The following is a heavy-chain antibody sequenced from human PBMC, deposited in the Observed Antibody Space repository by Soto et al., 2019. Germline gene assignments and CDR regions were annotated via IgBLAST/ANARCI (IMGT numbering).Heavy chain of an antibody. Sequence: GGSLRLSCAASGFTFSSYWMSWVRQAPGKGLEWVANIKQDGSEKYYLDSVKGRFTISRDNAKNSLYLQMNSLRAEDTAVYYCARDPSIVLVPAATYYYYYYGLDVWGQGTTVTVSS. CDR3: ARDPSIVLVPAATYYYYYYGLDV. CDR2: IKQDGSEK. J-gene: IGHJ6*02. V-gene: IGHV3-7*01. D-gene: IGHD2-2*01. CDR1: GFTFSSYW.